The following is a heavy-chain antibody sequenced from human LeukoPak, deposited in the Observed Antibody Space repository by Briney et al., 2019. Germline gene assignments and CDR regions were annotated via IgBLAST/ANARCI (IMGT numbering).Heavy chain of an antibody. D-gene: IGHD3-16*01. V-gene: IGHV3-23*01. CDR3: AKGNTAYYYDY. CDR2: ITSSGGST. J-gene: IGHJ4*02. CDR1: GFIFSDYA. Sequence: GGSLRLSCAASGFIFSDYAMSWVREAPGKGLEWVSSITSSGGSTFYADSAKGRFTISRDNSKSTLYLQVNSLRAEDTAVYHCAKGNTAYYYDYWGQGILVTVSS.